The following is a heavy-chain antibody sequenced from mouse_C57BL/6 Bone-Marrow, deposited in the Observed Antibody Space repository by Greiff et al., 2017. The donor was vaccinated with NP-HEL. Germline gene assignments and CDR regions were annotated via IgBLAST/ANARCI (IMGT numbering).Heavy chain of an antibody. CDR3: AREGT. J-gene: IGHJ3*01. D-gene: IGHD3-3*01. V-gene: IGHV3-6*01. Sequence: EVQLQESGPGLVKPSQSLSLPCSVTGYSITSGYYWNWIRQFPGNKLEWMGYISYDGSNNYNPSLKNRISITRDTSKNQFFLKLNSVTTEDTATYYCAREGTWGQGTLVTVSA. CDR2: ISYDGSN. CDR1: GYSITSGYY.